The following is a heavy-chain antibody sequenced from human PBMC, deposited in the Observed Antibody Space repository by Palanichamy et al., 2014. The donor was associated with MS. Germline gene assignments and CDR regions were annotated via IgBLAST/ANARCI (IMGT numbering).Heavy chain of an antibody. CDR3: AKGAAMTHLTYFDY. Sequence: EVQLLESGGGLVQPGGSLRLSCAASGFTFSNYAMSWVRQAPGKGLEWVSIISDSGGSTYYVDSVKGRFTISRDSSKNTLYLQMNSLRAEDTALYYCAKGAAMTHLTYFDYWGQGTLVTVSS. D-gene: IGHD2-2*01. CDR1: GFTFSNYA. V-gene: IGHV3-23*01. CDR2: ISDSGGST. J-gene: IGHJ4*02.